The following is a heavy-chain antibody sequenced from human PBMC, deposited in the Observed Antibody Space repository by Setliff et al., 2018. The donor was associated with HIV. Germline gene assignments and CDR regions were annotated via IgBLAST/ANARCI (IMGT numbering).Heavy chain of an antibody. CDR2: IYHSEST. CDR3: AKSFNSGPTNWNIDV. J-gene: IGHJ6*03. D-gene: IGHD1-20*01. V-gene: IGHV4-38-2*01. Sequence: SETLSLTCAVSGYSISSGYYWGWIRQPPGKGLEWIGSIYHSESTYYNPSLKSRVTISVDTSKNQFSLKLSSVTAADTAVYFCAKSFNSGPTNWNIDVWGTGTTVTVSS. CDR1: GYSISSGYY.